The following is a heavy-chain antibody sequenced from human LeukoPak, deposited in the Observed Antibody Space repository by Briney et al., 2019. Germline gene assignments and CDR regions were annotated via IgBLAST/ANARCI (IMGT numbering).Heavy chain of an antibody. CDR3: ARDVTPRLNYYYYYYMDV. J-gene: IGHJ6*03. V-gene: IGHV4-38-2*02. CDR1: GYSISSGYY. CDR2: IYHSGGT. D-gene: IGHD2-8*01. Sequence: SETLSLTCTVSGYSISSGYYWGWIRQPPGKGLEWIGSIYHSGGTYYNPSLKSRVTISVDTSKNQFSLKLSSVTAADTAVYYCARDVTPRLNYYYYYYMDVWGKGTTVTVSS.